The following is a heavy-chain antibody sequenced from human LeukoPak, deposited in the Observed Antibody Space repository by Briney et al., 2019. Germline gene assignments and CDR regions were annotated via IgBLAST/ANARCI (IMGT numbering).Heavy chain of an antibody. CDR2: ISSSGSTI. CDR3: ARERAIASLRPYYFDY. J-gene: IGHJ4*02. CDR1: GFTFSDYY. Sequence: GGSLRLSCAASGFTFSDYYMSWIRQAPGKGLEWISYISSSGSTIYYADSVKGRFTISRDNARNSLYLQMNSLRAEDTAVYYCARERAIASLRPYYFDYRGQGTLVTVSS. V-gene: IGHV3-11*01. D-gene: IGHD6-6*01.